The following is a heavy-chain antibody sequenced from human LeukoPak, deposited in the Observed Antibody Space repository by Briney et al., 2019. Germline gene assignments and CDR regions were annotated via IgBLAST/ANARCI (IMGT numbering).Heavy chain of an antibody. V-gene: IGHV3-48*01. CDR1: GFTFNSYS. D-gene: IGHD3-3*01. CDR3: ARDPVTYYDFWSGPGGYYYMDV. CDR2: ISSSSSTI. J-gene: IGHJ6*03. Sequence: PGGSLRLSCAASGFTFNSYSMNWVRQAPGKGLEWVSYISSSSSTIYYADSVKGRFTISRDNAKNSLYLQMNSLRAEDTAVYYCARDPVTYYDFWSGPGGYYYMDVWGKGTTVTVSS.